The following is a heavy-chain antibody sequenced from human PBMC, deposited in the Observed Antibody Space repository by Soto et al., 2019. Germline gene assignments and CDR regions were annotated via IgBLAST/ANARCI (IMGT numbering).Heavy chain of an antibody. CDR2: INYSGST. J-gene: IGHJ4*02. CDR3: ARGGGYHDY. CDR1: GGSISSYY. Sequence: SETLSLTCTVSGGSISSYYWNWIRQPPGKGLEWIGYINYSGSTNYSPSLKSRVTISVDTSKNQFSLKLTSVTAADTAVYYCARGGGYHDYWGQGTMVTVS. D-gene: IGHD1-26*01. V-gene: IGHV4-59*01.